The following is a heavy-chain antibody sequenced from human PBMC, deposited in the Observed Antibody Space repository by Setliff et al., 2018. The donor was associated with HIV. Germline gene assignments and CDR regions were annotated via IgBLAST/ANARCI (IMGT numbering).Heavy chain of an antibody. J-gene: IGHJ4*02. Sequence: PGGSLRLSCAASGLTFKNAWMNWVRQAPGKGLEWIGRIKSKTDGGTTDYAAPVKGRFTISRDDSKSTLYLQLTTLRTEDTGFYFCTREIRDGYPRSSNWGQGTLVTAPQ. CDR3: TREIRDGYPRSSN. CDR2: IKSKTDGGTT. V-gene: IGHV3-15*01. D-gene: IGHD3-10*01. CDR1: GLTFKNAW.